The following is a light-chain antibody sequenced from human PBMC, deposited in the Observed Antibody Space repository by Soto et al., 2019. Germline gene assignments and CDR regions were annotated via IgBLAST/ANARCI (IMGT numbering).Light chain of an antibody. V-gene: IGLV2-11*01. CDR1: SSDVGGYDY. CDR3: CSYIGSYSYV. J-gene: IGLJ1*01. CDR2: DVS. Sequence: QSVLTQPRSVSGSPGQSGAVSRTGTSSDVGGYDYVSWYQQYPGKAPKLMIYDVSKRPSGVPDRFSGSKSGNTASLTISGLQAEDEADYYCCSYIGSYSYVFGTGTKVTVL.